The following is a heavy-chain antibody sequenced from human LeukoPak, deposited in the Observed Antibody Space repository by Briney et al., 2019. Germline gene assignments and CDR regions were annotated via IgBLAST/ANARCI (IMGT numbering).Heavy chain of an antibody. CDR2: ISSSSSTI. V-gene: IGHV3-48*04. CDR1: GFTFRSYS. CDR3: ARVWSSGYTKDY. Sequence: GGSLRLSCGACGFTFRSYSIQWLPQAPGKALEWLSYISSSSSTIYYADSVKGRFTISRDNDKNSVYLQMNSLRAEDTAVYYCARVWSSGYTKDYWGQGTLVTVSS. J-gene: IGHJ4*02. D-gene: IGHD3-22*01.